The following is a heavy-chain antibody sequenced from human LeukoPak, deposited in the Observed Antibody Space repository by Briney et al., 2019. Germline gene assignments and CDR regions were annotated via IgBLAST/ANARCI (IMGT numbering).Heavy chain of an antibody. CDR3: ARGYCSSTSCYLFDY. CDR1: GFTFSSYG. V-gene: IGHV3-21*01. D-gene: IGHD2-2*01. Sequence: GGSLRLSCAASGFTFSSYGMHWVRQAPGKGLEWVSSISSSSSYIYYADSVKGRFTISRDNAKNSLYLQMNSLRAEDTAVYYCARGYCSSTSCYLFDYWGQGTLVTVSS. J-gene: IGHJ4*02. CDR2: ISSSSSYI.